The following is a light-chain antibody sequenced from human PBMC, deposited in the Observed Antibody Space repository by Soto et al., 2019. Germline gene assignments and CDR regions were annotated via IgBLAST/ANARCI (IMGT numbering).Light chain of an antibody. CDR1: QSVLYNSNNKNH. Sequence: DFVMAQVPDSLAVSLGERATINCKSSQSVLYNSNNKNHLGWFQQKPGHPPKLLIYGASFRPSGVPDRFSGSGSGTDFTLTISSLQAEDVAVYYCQQYYSIPFTFGQGTKVDIK. CDR3: QQYYSIPFT. J-gene: IGKJ2*01. CDR2: GAS. V-gene: IGKV4-1*01.